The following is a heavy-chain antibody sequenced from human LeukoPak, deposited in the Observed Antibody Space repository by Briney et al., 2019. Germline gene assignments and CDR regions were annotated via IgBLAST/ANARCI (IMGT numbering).Heavy chain of an antibody. V-gene: IGHV3-21*01. D-gene: IGHD3-22*01. J-gene: IGHJ4*02. CDR3: ARVYDSSGPVDY. CDR1: GFTFSSDS. Sequence: GGSLRLSCAASGFTFSSDSMNWVRQAPGKGLEWVSSISSSSSYIYYADSVKGRFTISRDNTKNSLYLQMNSLRAEDTAVYYCARVYDSSGPVDYWGQGTLVTVSS. CDR2: ISSSSSYI.